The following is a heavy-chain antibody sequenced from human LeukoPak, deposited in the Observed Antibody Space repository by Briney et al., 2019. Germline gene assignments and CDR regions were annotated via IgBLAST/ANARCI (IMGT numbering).Heavy chain of an antibody. Sequence: SVKASCKASGGTFSSYAISWVRQAPGQGLEWMGGIIPIFGTANYAQKFQGRVTITADESTSTAYMELSSLRSEDTAVYYCASRLGYCSGGSCYLPLDYWGQGTLVTASS. J-gene: IGHJ4*02. CDR3: ASRLGYCSGGSCYLPLDY. CDR1: GGTFSSYA. V-gene: IGHV1-69*01. D-gene: IGHD2-15*01. CDR2: IIPIFGTA.